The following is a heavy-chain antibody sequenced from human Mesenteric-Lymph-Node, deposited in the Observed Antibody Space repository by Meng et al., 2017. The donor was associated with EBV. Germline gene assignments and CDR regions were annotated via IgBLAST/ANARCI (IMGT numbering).Heavy chain of an antibody. CDR1: GGSISSSTSY. CDR3: ARTGTTFLRSHFDY. J-gene: IGHJ4*02. CDR2: IYYSGST. Sequence: QLPLQESGPGLVKPSETLSLTCTVSGGSISSSTSYWGWIRQSPGKGLEWIGNIYYSGSTYYNPSLKSRLTISVDTSKNQFSLKLTSVTAADTAVYYCARTGTTFLRSHFDYWGQGSLVTVSS. D-gene: IGHD1-1*01. V-gene: IGHV4-39*07.